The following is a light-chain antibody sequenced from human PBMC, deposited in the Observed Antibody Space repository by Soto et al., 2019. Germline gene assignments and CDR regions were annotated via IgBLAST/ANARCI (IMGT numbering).Light chain of an antibody. CDR1: NIGIKD. CDR3: QVWDGSSDVV. V-gene: IGLV3-21*04. J-gene: IGLJ3*02. Sequence: SYELTQPPSLSVAPGKTARITCGGDNIGIKDVHWYQQKPGQAPVLVIYFDSDRPSGIPERFSGSNSGNTATLTVSRVEAGDEADYYCQVWDGSSDVVFGGGTKVTVL. CDR2: FDS.